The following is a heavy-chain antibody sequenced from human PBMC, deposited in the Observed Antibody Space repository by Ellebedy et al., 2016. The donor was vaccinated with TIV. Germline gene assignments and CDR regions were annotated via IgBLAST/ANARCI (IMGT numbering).Heavy chain of an antibody. Sequence: GESLKISCAVSGFTVTSKYVTWVRQAPGKGLEWVSVIYSGGSTDYADSVKGRFTISRDTSKNTVFLQMNSLRGEDTGVYYCAGNMGLAGFWGQGTLVTVSS. CDR3: AGNMGLAGF. CDR2: IYSGGST. V-gene: IGHV3-53*01. CDR1: GFTVTSKY. J-gene: IGHJ4*02. D-gene: IGHD7-27*01.